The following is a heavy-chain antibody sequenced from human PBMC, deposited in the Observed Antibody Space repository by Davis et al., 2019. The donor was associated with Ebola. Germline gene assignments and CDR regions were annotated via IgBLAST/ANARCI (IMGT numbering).Heavy chain of an antibody. D-gene: IGHD1-26*01. J-gene: IGHJ4*02. Sequence: GGSLRLSCAASGFTFSSYAVGWVRQPPGKGLEWVSVISGSGGTTYYADSVKGRFTISRDNSKNTLYLQMNSLRAEDTAVYYCAKVSVGTTKDWGQGTLVTVSP. CDR2: ISGSGGTT. CDR1: GFTFSSYA. CDR3: AKVSVGTTKD. V-gene: IGHV3-23*01.